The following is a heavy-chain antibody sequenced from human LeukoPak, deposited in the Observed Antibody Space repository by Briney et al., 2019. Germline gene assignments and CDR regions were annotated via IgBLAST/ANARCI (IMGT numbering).Heavy chain of an antibody. V-gene: IGHV1-69*01. CDR1: GGTFSSYA. CDR3: AREDIAAAGTGWFDP. CDR2: IIPIFGTA. J-gene: IGHJ5*02. D-gene: IGHD6-13*01. Sequence: SVKVSCKASGGTFSSYAISWVRQAPGQGLEWMGGIIPIFGTANYAQKFQGRVTITADESTSTAYMELSSLRSEDTAVYYCAREDIAAAGTGWFDPWGQGTLVTVSS.